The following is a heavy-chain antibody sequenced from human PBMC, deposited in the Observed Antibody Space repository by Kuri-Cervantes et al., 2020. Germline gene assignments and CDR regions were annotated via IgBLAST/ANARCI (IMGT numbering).Heavy chain of an antibody. Sequence: SLKISCAASGFTFDDYAMHWVRQAPGKGLEWVSGISWNSGSIGYADSVKGRFTISRDNAKSSLYLQMNSLRDDDTAVYYCARAGADCTNGVCYIGLAKTSYTSDYWGQGTLVTVSS. D-gene: IGHD2-8*01. CDR3: ARAGADCTNGVCYIGLAKTSYTSDY. CDR2: ISWNSGSI. V-gene: IGHV3-9*01. CDR1: GFTFDDYA. J-gene: IGHJ4*02.